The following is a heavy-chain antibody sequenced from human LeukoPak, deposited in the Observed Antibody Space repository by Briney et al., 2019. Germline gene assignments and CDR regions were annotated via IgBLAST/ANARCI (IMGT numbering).Heavy chain of an antibody. J-gene: IGHJ3*02. CDR3: ASGDYCSNTSCYNGAFDI. V-gene: IGHV1-69*05. CDR2: IIPMFRTP. Sequence: SVTVSCQSSGGTFSSYAISWVRQAPGQGLAWMGGIIPMFRTPKYAQKFQGRVTITTDEFTSTEYMELSSLGPEDTAVYYCASGDYCSNTSCYNGAFDIWGQGTMVTVSS. CDR1: GGTFSSYA. D-gene: IGHD2-2*01.